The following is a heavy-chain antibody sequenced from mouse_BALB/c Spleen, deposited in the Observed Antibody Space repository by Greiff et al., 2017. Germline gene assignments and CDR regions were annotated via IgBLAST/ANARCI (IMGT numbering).Heavy chain of an antibody. CDR2: ILPGSGST. CDR1: GYTFSSYW. V-gene: IGHV1-9*01. Sequence: VQLQQSGAELMKPGASVKISCKATGYTFSSYWIEWVKQRPGHGLEWIGEILPGSGSTNYNEKFKGKATFTADTSSNTAYMQLSSLTSEDSAVYYCARRGNYYGSSWYFDVWGAGTTVTVSS. J-gene: IGHJ1*01. D-gene: IGHD1-1*01. CDR3: ARRGNYYGSSWYFDV.